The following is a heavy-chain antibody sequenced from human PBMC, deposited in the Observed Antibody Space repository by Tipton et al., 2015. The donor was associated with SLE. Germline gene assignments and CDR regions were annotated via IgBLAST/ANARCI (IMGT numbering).Heavy chain of an antibody. CDR3: VGELDTFDI. J-gene: IGHJ3*02. CDR1: GGSIDTTTYF. Sequence: TLSLTCTVSGGSIDTTTYFWNWIRQPAGKGLEWIGRGFASGTTDYNPSLKSRVTMSVDTSRNQFSLKLSSVTAADTAVYYCVGELDTFDIWGQGTMVTVSS. V-gene: IGHV4-61*02. CDR2: GFASGTT.